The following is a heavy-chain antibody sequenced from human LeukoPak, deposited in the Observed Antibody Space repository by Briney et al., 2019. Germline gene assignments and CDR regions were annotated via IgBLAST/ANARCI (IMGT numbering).Heavy chain of an antibody. V-gene: IGHV3-43*02. CDR2: IRGDGGTT. D-gene: IGHD1-26*01. Sequence: GGSLRLSCVASGFTFDDFAMHWVRQASGKGLEWVSLIRGDGGTTYYADSVKGRFTISRDNSKNSLYLQMNSLRTEDTAFYYCAKDKYSGSFDLWGQGTLVTVSS. CDR3: AKDKYSGSFDL. CDR1: GFTFDDFA. J-gene: IGHJ5*02.